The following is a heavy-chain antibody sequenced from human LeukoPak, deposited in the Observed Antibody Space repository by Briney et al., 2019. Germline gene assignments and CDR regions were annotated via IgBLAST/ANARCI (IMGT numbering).Heavy chain of an antibody. CDR3: ARDDQGGYRYSMDV. V-gene: IGHV3-11*01. J-gene: IGHJ6*03. D-gene: IGHD5-18*01. Sequence: GGSLRLSCAASGFTFSDYYMSWIRQAPGKGLEWVSYISSSGSTIYYADSVKGRFTISRDKAKNSLYLQMNSLRAEDTAVYYCARDDQGGYRYSMDVWGKGTTVTVSS. CDR1: GFTFSDYY. CDR2: ISSSGSTI.